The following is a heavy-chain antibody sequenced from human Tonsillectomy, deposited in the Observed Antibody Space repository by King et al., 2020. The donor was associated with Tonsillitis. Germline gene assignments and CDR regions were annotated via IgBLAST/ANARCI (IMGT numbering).Heavy chain of an antibody. CDR3: ARDQNDSDGYGAFDI. CDR2: LYSGGRS. CDR1: GFTVSSHY. D-gene: IGHD3-22*01. V-gene: IGHV3-53*01. Sequence: VQLVESGGGLIQPGGSLRLSCAASGFTVSSHYISWVRQAPGKGLECVSVLYSGGRSYFAASVRDRFIIYRDDSKNTLYLQMHSLGAEDTAVYYCARDQNDSDGYGAFDIWGQGTMVTVSS. J-gene: IGHJ3*02.